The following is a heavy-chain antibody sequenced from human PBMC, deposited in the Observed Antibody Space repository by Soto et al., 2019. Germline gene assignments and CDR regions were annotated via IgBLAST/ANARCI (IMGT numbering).Heavy chain of an antibody. D-gene: IGHD1-1*01. CDR3: ARRGGTTGTDDF. CDR1: GGSISSIVYT. CDR2: IYYSGRT. V-gene: IGHV4-39*01. J-gene: IGHJ4*02. Sequence: PSETLSLTCTVSGGSISSIVYTWDWIRQPPGKGLEWIATIYYSGRTDYNPSLESRVAISIDTSKNQFSLKLNFVTAADTAIYYWARRGGTTGTDDFWGQGTLVTVSS.